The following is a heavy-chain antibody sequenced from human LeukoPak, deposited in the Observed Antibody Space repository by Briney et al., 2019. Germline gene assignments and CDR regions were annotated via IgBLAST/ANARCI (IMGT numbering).Heavy chain of an antibody. J-gene: IGHJ4*02. CDR2: ISGTSTDI. D-gene: IGHD3-22*01. CDR3: ARRGYYDSSGYDY. CDR1: GFTFSNYA. Sequence: GGSLRLSCAASGFTFSNYAMNWVRQAPGKGLEWVSSISGTSTDIYYADSVKGRFTISRDNAKNSLYLQINSLRAEDTAIYYCARRGYYDSSGYDYWGQGTLVTVSS. V-gene: IGHV3-21*01.